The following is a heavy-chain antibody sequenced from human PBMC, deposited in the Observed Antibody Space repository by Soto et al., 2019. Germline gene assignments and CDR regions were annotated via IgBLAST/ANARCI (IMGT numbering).Heavy chain of an antibody. CDR3: ARDLGGLGDPFDS. CDR2: INPSTGGT. D-gene: IGHD3-16*01. V-gene: IGHV1-2*02. J-gene: IGHJ4*02. Sequence: QVHLVQPGAEVKKPGASVKVSCKAAGYRFTGYYIHWVRQAPGQGFEWMGWINPSTGGTSYAQKFQGRVTVTRDPSISTAYMELSRLRSDDTAVYYCARDLGGLGDPFDSWSQGTRITVSS. CDR1: GYRFTGYY.